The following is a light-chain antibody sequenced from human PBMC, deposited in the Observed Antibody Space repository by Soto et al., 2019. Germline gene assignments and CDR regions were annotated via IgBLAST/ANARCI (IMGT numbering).Light chain of an antibody. J-gene: IGLJ2*01. CDR1: SSNIGAGYD. CDR3: QSYDSSLRGYV. Sequence: QSVLTQPPSVSGAPGQRVTISWTGSSSNIGAGYDLHWYQQLPGTAPKLLIYRNNNRPSGVPDRFSGSKSGTSASLAITGLQAEDEADYYCQSYDSSLRGYVFG. CDR2: RNN. V-gene: IGLV1-40*01.